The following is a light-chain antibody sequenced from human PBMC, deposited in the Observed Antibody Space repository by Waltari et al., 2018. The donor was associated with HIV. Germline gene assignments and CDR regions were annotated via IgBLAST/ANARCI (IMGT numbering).Light chain of an antibody. V-gene: IGLV9-49*01. CDR2: VGTGGIVG. Sequence: QPMLTQPPSASASLAASVTLTCTLSSDSSNYKVDWYQQRPGKGPRFVMRVGTGGIVGSKGDGIPDRFSVVGSGLNRYLTIKNIQEEDEGDYHCGADHGSGSNYVYVFGTGTKVTVL. CDR1: SDSSNYK. CDR3: GADHGSGSNYVYV. J-gene: IGLJ1*01.